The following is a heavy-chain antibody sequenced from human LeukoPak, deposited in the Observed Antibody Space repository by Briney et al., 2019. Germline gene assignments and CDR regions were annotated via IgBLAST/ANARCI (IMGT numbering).Heavy chain of an antibody. V-gene: IGHV3-11*04. J-gene: IGHJ4*02. CDR2: ISTSATTT. CDR3: ASLSGYEDY. CDR1: RFTFSDYY. Sequence: GGSLRLSCAASRFTFSDYYMSWIRQAPGKGLEWISYISTSATTTSYADSVKGRFTISRDNAKNSLYLQMNSLRAEDTAVYYCASLSGYEDYWGQGTLVTVSS. D-gene: IGHD5-12*01.